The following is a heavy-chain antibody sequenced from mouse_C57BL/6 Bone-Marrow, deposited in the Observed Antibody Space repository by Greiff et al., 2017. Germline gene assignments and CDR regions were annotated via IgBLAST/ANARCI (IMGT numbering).Heavy chain of an antibody. D-gene: IGHD1-1*01. CDR1: GFTFSSYA. CDR2: ISDGGSYT. Sequence: EVKLMESGGGLVKPGGSLKLSCAASGFTFSSYAMSWVRQTPEKRLEWVATISDGGSYTYYPDNVKGRFTISRDNAKNNLYLQMSHLKSEDTAMYYCARERDYYGNYAMDYWGQGTSVTVSS. J-gene: IGHJ4*01. CDR3: ARERDYYGNYAMDY. V-gene: IGHV5-4*01.